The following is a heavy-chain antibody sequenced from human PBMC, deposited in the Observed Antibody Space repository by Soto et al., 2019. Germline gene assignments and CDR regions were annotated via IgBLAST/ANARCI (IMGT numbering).Heavy chain of an antibody. Sequence: EVQLVESGGGLVQPGGSLRLSCAASGFTFSNYDMHWVRQSTGKGLEWVSSIGAAGDTYYPGSVQGRFTISRGRASNSLYLQMNGLTAGDTAVYYCARGDSGYYSYGMDVWGQGTTVTVSS. CDR2: IGAAGDT. CDR3: ARGDSGYYSYGMDV. CDR1: GFTFSNYD. J-gene: IGHJ6*02. D-gene: IGHD3-9*01. V-gene: IGHV3-13*01.